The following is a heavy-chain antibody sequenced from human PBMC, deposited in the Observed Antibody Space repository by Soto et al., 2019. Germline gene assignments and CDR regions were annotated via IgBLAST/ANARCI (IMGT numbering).Heavy chain of an antibody. CDR2: ISGDGSST. CDR3: ARRDWNGGYCDF. D-gene: IGHD1-1*01. Sequence: EVQLVESGGGLVQPGGSLRLSCAASGFTSSSYWMHWVRQVPGKGLVWVSRISGDGSSTNYADFAKGRFTISRDNAKNTVYLQMNSLRVEDTAVYYCARRDWNGGYCDFWGQGILVTVSS. CDR1: GFTSSSYW. J-gene: IGHJ4*02. V-gene: IGHV3-74*01.